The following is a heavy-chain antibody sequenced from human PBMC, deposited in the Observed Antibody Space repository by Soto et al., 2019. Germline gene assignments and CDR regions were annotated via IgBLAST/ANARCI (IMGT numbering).Heavy chain of an antibody. CDR1: GFTFSDYY. J-gene: IGHJ4*02. CDR2: ISASGGST. Sequence: EVQLLESGGGLVQPGGSLRLSCAASGFTFSDYYMSWIRQAPGKGLEWVSYISASGGSTYYTDSVRGRFTISRDNSKNTLSLQMHSLRAEDTAVYFCARDPSTGSADYWGQGTLVTVSS. CDR3: ARDPSTGSADY. D-gene: IGHD3-9*01. V-gene: IGHV3-23*01.